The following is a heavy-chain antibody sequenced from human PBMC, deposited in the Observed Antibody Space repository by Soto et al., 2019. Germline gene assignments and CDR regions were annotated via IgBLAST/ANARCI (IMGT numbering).Heavy chain of an antibody. CDR2: INHSGST. CDR1: GGSFSGYY. CDR3: ARDWGITIFGVVIEDYGMDV. V-gene: IGHV4-34*01. D-gene: IGHD3-3*01. J-gene: IGHJ6*02. Sequence: SETLSLTCAVYGGSFSGYYWSWIRQPPGKGLEWIGEINHSGSTNYNPSLKSRVTISVDTSKNQFSLKLSSVTAADTAVYYCARDWGITIFGVVIEDYGMDVWGQGTTVTVSS.